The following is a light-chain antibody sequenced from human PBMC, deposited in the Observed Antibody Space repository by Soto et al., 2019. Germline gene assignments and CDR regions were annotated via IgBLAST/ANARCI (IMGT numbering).Light chain of an antibody. V-gene: IGLV2-14*01. CDR3: TSYTSSSTLTV. Sequence: QSVLTQPASVSGSPGQSITISCTGTSSDVGGYNYVSWYQQHPRKAPKVMIYDVSNRPSGVSNRFSGSKSGNTASLTISGLQAEDEADYYCTSYTSSSTLTVFGTGTRSPS. CDR1: SSDVGGYNY. CDR2: DVS. J-gene: IGLJ1*01.